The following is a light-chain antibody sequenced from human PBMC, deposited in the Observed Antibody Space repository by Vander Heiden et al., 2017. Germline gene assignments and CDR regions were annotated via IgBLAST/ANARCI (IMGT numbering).Light chain of an antibody. CDR3: FSYTSSSTLFV. Sequence: QSALTQPPSVSGSPGQSVTISCTGTSSDVGSYNSVSWYQQPPGTAPKLMIYEVNNRPSGVPDRFSGSKSGNTASLTISGLQAEDEADYYCFSYTSSSTLFVFGTGTKVTVL. CDR2: EVN. J-gene: IGLJ1*01. CDR1: SSDVGSYNS. V-gene: IGLV2-18*02.